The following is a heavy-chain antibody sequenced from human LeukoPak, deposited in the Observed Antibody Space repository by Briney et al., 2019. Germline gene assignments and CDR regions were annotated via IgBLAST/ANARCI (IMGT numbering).Heavy chain of an antibody. V-gene: IGHV3-66*01. J-gene: IGHJ5*02. CDR3: ARVFPPNWFDP. CDR1: GFTVTSNY. CDR2: IYSGGGA. Sequence: GGSLRLSCAASGFTVTSNYMSWVRQAPGKGLEWVSIIYSGGGAYYADSVKGRFTISRDNSRNTLFLQMNNLRAEDTAMYYCARVFPPNWFDPWGQGTLVTVSS. D-gene: IGHD3-10*02.